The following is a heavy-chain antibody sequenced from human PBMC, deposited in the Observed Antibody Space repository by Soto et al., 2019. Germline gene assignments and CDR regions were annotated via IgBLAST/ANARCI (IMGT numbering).Heavy chain of an antibody. CDR2: IYPGDSDT. CDR1: GYTFTDYW. V-gene: IGHV5-51*01. Sequence: PGESLKISCKGSGYTFTDYWIGWVRQLPGKGLEWMGIIYPGDSDTRYSPSFQGHVTITVDKSTSTAYLQWNTLKASDTAMYYCARGDIVVVPAAISYYYGMDVWGQGTTVTVSS. CDR3: ARGDIVVVPAAISYYYGMDV. D-gene: IGHD2-2*02. J-gene: IGHJ6*02.